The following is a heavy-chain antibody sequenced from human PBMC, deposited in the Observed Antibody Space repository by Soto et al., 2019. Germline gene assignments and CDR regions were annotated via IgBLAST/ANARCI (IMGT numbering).Heavy chain of an antibody. CDR2: IHSSGSN. Sequence: QVQLQESGPGLVKPSETLSSFSTVPVGSTGVSYWVWFGRTAAKRLEWIGRIHSSGSNYYNPSLKSRVDMSVDRSHNQISLELRSVTVADTATYYCVKNVAAVGPDWFGPWGQGTLVTVS. J-gene: IGHJ5*02. D-gene: IGHD6-13*01. V-gene: IGHV4-4*07. CDR3: VKNVAAVGPDWFGP. CDR1: VGSTGVSY.